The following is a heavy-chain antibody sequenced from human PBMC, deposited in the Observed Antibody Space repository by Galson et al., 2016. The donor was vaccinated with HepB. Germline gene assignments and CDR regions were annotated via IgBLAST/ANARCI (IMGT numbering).Heavy chain of an antibody. J-gene: IGHJ4*02. Sequence: SETLSLTCTVSGGSISSYYWTWIRQPAGKGLEWIGRIYTSGSTNYNPSLKSRVTMSLDTSKNQFSLNLSSVTAADTAVYYCVRGSGRHLDYWGQGTLVTVSS. CDR2: IYTSGST. D-gene: IGHD6-19*01. CDR3: VRGSGRHLDY. CDR1: GGSISSYY. V-gene: IGHV4-4*07.